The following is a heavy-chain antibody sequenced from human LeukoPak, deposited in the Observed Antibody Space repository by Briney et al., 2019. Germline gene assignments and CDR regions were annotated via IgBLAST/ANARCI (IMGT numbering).Heavy chain of an antibody. J-gene: IGHJ4*02. CDR2: INPAGTET. Sequence: PGGSLRLSCAASGVSFSAYWMTWVSQAPGTGLEWVANINPAGTETYYVDPVKGRFTISRDNAKNLLYLQMNSLRAEDTAVYYCARFGYVAAVDLWGQGTLVTVSS. CDR3: ARFGYVAAVDL. V-gene: IGHV3-7*01. CDR1: GVSFSAYW. D-gene: IGHD2-15*01.